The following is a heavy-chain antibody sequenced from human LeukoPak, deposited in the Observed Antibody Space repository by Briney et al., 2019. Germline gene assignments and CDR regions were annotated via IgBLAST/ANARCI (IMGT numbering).Heavy chain of an antibody. CDR3: ARETYYDSSGYYGY. CDR2: IKQDGSEK. Sequence: PGGSLRLSCAASGFTFSSYWMSWVRQAPGKGLEWVANIKQDGSEKYYVDSVKGRFTISRDNAKNSLYLQMNSLRAEDTAVYYCARETYYDSSGYYGYWGQGTLVTVSS. J-gene: IGHJ4*02. CDR1: GFTFSSYW. D-gene: IGHD3-22*01. V-gene: IGHV3-7*01.